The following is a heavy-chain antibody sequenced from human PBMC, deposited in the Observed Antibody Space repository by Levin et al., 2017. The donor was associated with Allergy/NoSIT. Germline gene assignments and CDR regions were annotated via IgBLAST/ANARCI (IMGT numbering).Heavy chain of an antibody. CDR3: AKDLDITVVLDAFEP. J-gene: IGHJ3*01. V-gene: IGHV3-23*01. Sequence: GGSLRLSCVGTGFTFSSYAMNWVRQPPGKGLEWVASIRGNGASTYYADSVKGRFTISRDNAHNTLYLQMNNLRVEDTALYSCAKDLDITVVLDAFEPWGQGTVVTVSS. CDR1: GFTFSSYA. CDR2: IRGNGAST. D-gene: IGHD4-23*01.